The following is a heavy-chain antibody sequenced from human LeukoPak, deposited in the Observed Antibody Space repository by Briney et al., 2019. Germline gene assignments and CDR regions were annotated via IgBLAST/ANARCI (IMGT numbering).Heavy chain of an antibody. CDR3: ARKNVVAATGTDWYFDL. CDR1: GAYISSYY. V-gene: IGHV4-4*07. J-gene: IGHJ2*01. CDR2: IYSSGST. D-gene: IGHD2-15*01. Sequence: PSETLSLTCTVSGAYISSYYWSWIRQPAGKGLEWIGRIYSSGSTNYSPSLKSRVTMSVDTSKNQFSLQLNSVTAAATAVYYCARKNVVAATGTDWYFDLWGRGTLVTVSS.